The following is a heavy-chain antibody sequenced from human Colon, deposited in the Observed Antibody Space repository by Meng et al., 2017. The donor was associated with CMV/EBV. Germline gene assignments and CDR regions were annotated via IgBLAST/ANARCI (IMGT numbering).Heavy chain of an antibody. CDR2: TYYRSKWYN. J-gene: IGHJ4*02. CDR3: ARGLFRNYVDY. D-gene: IGHD2-21*01. Sequence: QSPSLTRAISGDSVSSNSAAWNWIRQSPPGGLEWLGRTYYRSKWYNDYAVSVKSRITINPDTSKNQFSLQLNSVTPEDTAVYYCARGLFRNYVDYWGQGTLVTVSS. CDR1: GDSVSSNSAA. V-gene: IGHV6-1*01.